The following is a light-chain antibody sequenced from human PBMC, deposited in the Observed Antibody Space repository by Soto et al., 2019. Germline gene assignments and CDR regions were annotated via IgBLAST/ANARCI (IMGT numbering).Light chain of an antibody. V-gene: IGLV1-40*01. CDR3: QSYDSSLSGYVV. CDR2: GNS. J-gene: IGLJ2*01. CDR1: SSNIGAGYV. Sequence: QSVLTQPPSVSGAPGQRVTISCTGSSSNIGAGYVLHWYQQLPGTAPKLLIYGNSNRPSGVPDRFSGSKSGTSASLAITGLQAEDEADYYCQSYDSSLSGYVVFGGGTQLTVL.